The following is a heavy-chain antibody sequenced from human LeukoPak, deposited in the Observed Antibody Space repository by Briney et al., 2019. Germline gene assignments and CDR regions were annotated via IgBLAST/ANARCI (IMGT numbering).Heavy chain of an antibody. D-gene: IGHD6-6*01. CDR3: ARDVGYSSSSSVY. J-gene: IGHJ4*02. CDR1: GYTFTSYG. Sequence: ASVKVSCKASGYTFTSYGISWVRQAPGQGLEWMGWISAYNGNTNYAQKLQGRVTMTTDTSTSTAYIELRSLRSDDTAVYYCARDVGYSSSSSVYWGQGTLVTVSS. CDR2: ISAYNGNT. V-gene: IGHV1-18*01.